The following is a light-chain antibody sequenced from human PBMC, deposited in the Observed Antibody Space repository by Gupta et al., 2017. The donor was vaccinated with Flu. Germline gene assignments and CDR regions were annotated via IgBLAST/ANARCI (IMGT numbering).Light chain of an antibody. CDR1: QSVLYTPNNKNY. Sequence: INCKSSQSVLYTPNNKNYLAWYQQKPGQPPKLLISWASTRESGVPDRFSGSGSGTDFTLTISSLQAEDVAVYYCQQYYSDPLFGGGTKVEIK. J-gene: IGKJ4*01. V-gene: IGKV4-1*01. CDR3: QQYYSDPL. CDR2: WAS.